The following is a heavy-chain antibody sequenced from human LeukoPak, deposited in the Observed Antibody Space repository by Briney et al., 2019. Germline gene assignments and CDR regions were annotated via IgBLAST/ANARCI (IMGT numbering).Heavy chain of an antibody. CDR1: GGSFSGYY. CDR3: ARGLYSSSWYFSHFDY. J-gene: IGHJ4*02. Sequence: KPSETLSLTCAVYGGSFSGYYWSWIRQPPGKGLEWIGEINHSGSTNYNPSLKSRVTISVDTSKSQFSLKLSSVTAADTAVYYCARGLYSSSWYFSHFDYWGQGTLVTVSS. V-gene: IGHV4-34*01. CDR2: INHSGST. D-gene: IGHD6-13*01.